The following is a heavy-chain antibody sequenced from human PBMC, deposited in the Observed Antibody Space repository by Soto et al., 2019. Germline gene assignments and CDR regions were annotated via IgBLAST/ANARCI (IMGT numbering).Heavy chain of an antibody. Sequence: GVSLKIPCKGSGYSFTTYWNGWVRQMPGKGLELMGIISPGGSDTRYSPSFQGQGTISADKSINTAYLQWSSLKASDSAMYYCARTSASDYYYYGMDVWGPGTTVTVPS. CDR3: ARTSASDYYYYGMDV. V-gene: IGHV5-51*01. J-gene: IGHJ6*02. CDR2: ISPGGSDT. CDR1: GYSFTTYW.